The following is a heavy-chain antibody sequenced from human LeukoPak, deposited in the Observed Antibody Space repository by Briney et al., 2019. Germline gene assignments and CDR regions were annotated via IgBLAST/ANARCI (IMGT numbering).Heavy chain of an antibody. V-gene: IGHV3-23*01. J-gene: IGHJ4*02. CDR2: ISGSGGST. CDR1: GFTFSSYA. CDR3: AKEQGGTYDSSGYYYRY. Sequence: GGSLRLSCAASGFTFSSYAMSWVRQAPGKGLEWVSAISGSGGSTYYADSVKGRFTISRDNSKNTLYLQMNSLRAEDKAVYYCAKEQGGTYDSSGYYYRYWGQGTLVTVSS. D-gene: IGHD3-22*01.